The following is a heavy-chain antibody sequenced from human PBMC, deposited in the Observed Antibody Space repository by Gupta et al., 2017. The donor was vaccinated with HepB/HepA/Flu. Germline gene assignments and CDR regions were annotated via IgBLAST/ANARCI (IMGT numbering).Heavy chain of an antibody. Sequence: QLQLQESGPGLVKPSETLSLTCNVSGGSISSSGNYWAWIRQPPGKELEYIGSIDYTGSTFSDPSLKSRVTISVDTSKNHFSLNLTSVTAADTAVYFCARALGGWNWFFDLWGRGTLVTVSS. D-gene: IGHD3-16*01. CDR1: GGSISSSGNY. CDR3: ARALGGWNWFFDL. J-gene: IGHJ2*01. V-gene: IGHV4-39*02. CDR2: IDYTGST.